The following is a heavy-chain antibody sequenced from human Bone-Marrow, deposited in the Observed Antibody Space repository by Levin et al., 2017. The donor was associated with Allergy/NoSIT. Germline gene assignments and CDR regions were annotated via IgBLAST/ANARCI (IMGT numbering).Heavy chain of an antibody. V-gene: IGHV1-18*01. D-gene: IGHD6-6*01. Sequence: ASVKVSCKASGYMFTGYGISWVRQAPGQGLEWMGRISTYNVNTNYAPNLQGRVIMTTDTSTSTAYMELSSLRSDDTAVYYCAREGQLGYWGQGTQVTVSS. CDR1: GYMFTGYG. J-gene: IGHJ4*02. CDR3: AREGQLGY. CDR2: ISTYNVNT.